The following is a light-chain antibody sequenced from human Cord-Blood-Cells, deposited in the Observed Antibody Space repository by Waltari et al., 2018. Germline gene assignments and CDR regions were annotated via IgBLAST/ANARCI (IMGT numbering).Light chain of an antibody. V-gene: IGKV3-15*01. CDR1: QSVSSN. Sequence: EIVMTQSPATLSVSPGERDTLSCRASQSVSSNLAWYQQKPGQAPRLLIYGASTRATGIPARFSGSGSGTEFTLTISSLQSEDFAVYYCQQYNNWLTFGQGTKLEIK. CDR2: GAS. J-gene: IGKJ2*01. CDR3: QQYNNWLT.